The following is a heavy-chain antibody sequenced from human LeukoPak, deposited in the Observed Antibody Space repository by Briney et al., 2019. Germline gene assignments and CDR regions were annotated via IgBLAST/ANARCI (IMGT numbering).Heavy chain of an antibody. CDR1: GFTFSDFY. CDR2: ISSNSSNA. J-gene: IGHJ4*02. D-gene: IGHD6-19*01. Sequence: GGSLRLSCAASGFTFSDFYMSWVRQAPGKGLEWLSYISSNSSNANYADSVKGRFTISRDNAKNSLYLQLNSLRAEDTAVYYCARRSVAGTWDFDYWGQGTLVTVSS. V-gene: IGHV3-11*03. CDR3: ARRSVAGTWDFDY.